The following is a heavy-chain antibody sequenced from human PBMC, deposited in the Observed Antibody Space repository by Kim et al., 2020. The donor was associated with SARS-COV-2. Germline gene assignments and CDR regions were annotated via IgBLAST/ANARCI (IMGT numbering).Heavy chain of an antibody. CDR2: IKPDGTAT. J-gene: IGHJ4*02. V-gene: IGHV3-74*01. CDR1: GFTFSDYW. Sequence: GGSLRLSCAASGFTFSDYWMYWVRQVPGKGLVSVSYIKPDGTATGYAASVQGRFTISRHNAKNTLYLQMNSLRAEDTALYYCARDGDAPIVDFDYWGQGTLVTVSS. D-gene: IGHD3-16*02. CDR3: ARDGDAPIVDFDY.